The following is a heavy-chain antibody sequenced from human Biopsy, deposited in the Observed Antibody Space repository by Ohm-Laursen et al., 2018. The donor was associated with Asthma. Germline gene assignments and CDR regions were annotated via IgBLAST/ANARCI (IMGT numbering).Heavy chain of an antibody. CDR1: GGTFNTYV. J-gene: IGHJ4*02. D-gene: IGHD2-2*01. CDR2: INSVLGTT. Sequence: SSVKVSCKSLGGTFNTYVIGWVRQAPGQGLEWMGGINSVLGTTTYPQKFQDRVTITADDSTSTVYMELSSLRSEDTAAYYCARKAGSCISRTCYSLDFWGQGTLVTVSS. V-gene: IGHV1-69*01. CDR3: ARKAGSCISRTCYSLDF.